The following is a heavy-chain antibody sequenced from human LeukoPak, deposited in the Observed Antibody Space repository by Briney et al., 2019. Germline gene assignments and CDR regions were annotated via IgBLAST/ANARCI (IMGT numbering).Heavy chain of an antibody. V-gene: IGHV3-53*04. Sequence: GGSLRLSCAASGFTDSRNYMSWVRQAPGKGLEWVSVIYSGGSTYYADSVKGRFTISRHNSNNTLYLQMDSLRAEDTALYYCARGQVPGTFDYWGQGTLVTVSS. J-gene: IGHJ4*02. CDR3: ARGQVPGTFDY. CDR2: IYSGGST. D-gene: IGHD6-19*01. CDR1: GFTDSRNY.